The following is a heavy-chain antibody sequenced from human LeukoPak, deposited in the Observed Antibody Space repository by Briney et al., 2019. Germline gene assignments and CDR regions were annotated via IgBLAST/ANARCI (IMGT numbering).Heavy chain of an antibody. D-gene: IGHD3-10*01. V-gene: IGHV4-31*02. CDR1: GFTVDSNY. J-gene: IGHJ4*02. Sequence: LRLSCAASGFTVDSNYLSWVRQHPGKGLEWIGYIYYSGSAYYNPSLKSRVTISVDTSENQFSLKLSSVTAADTAVYYCARVNYGSATKEDYWGQGTLVTVSS. CDR3: ARVNYGSATKEDY. CDR2: IYYSGSA.